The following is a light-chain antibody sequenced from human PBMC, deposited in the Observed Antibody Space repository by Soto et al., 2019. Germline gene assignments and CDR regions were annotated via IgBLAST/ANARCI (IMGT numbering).Light chain of an antibody. J-gene: IGLJ1*01. CDR3: FSYTRTTIYV. CDR1: SSDIGGYNY. V-gene: IGLV2-14*03. Sequence: SALTQPASVSGSPGQSITISCTGTSSDIGGYNYVSWYQHHPGKAPQLIIFDVMNRPSGVSNRFSGSKSGNTASLTIFGLQAEDEADYYCFSYTRTTIYVFGSGTKLTVL. CDR2: DVM.